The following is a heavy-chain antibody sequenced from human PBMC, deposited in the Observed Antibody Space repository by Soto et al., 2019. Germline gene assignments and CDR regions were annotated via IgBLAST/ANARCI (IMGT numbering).Heavy chain of an antibody. V-gene: IGHV4-34*01. D-gene: IGHD3-10*01. CDR1: GGSFSGYY. CDR2: INHSGST. CDR3: ARLWVRAKLWFGELYPYYYYYGMDV. Sequence: PSETLSLTCAVYGGSFSGYYWSWIRHPPGKWLEWIWEINHSGSTNYNPSLKSRVTISVDTSKNQVSLKLSSVTAADTAVYYCARLWVRAKLWFGELYPYYYYYGMDVWGQGTTVTVSS. J-gene: IGHJ6*02.